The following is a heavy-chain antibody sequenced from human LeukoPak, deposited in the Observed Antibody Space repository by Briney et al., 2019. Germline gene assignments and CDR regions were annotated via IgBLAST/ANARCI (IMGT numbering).Heavy chain of an antibody. Sequence: PGRSLRLSCAASGFTFSSCAMHWVRQAPGKGLEWVAVISYDGSKKYYADSVKGRFTISRDNSKNTMYLQMNSLRAEDTAMYYCARAPMSYDSSGFGGAFDIWGQGTMVTVSS. CDR3: ARAPMSYDSSGFGGAFDI. D-gene: IGHD3-22*01. V-gene: IGHV3-30-3*01. CDR2: ISYDGSKK. J-gene: IGHJ3*02. CDR1: GFTFSSCA.